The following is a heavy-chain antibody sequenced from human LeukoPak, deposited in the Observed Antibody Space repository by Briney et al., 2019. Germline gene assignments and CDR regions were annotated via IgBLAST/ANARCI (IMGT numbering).Heavy chain of an antibody. Sequence: PSETLSLTCTVSGGSISSSSYYWGWIRQPPGKGLEWIGSIYYSGSTYYNPSLQSRATISIDTSRRQFSLELTSVTAADTAVYYCARQRKWELRAYYFDFWGQGILVTVSS. V-gene: IGHV4-39*01. CDR1: GGSISSSSYY. D-gene: IGHD1-26*01. CDR2: IYYSGST. CDR3: ARQRKWELRAYYFDF. J-gene: IGHJ4*02.